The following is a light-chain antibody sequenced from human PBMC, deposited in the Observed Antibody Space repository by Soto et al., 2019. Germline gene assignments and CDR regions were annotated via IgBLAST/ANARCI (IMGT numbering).Light chain of an antibody. V-gene: IGKV3-11*01. J-gene: IGKJ5*01. Sequence: EIVLTQSPATLSLSPGERATLSCRASQSVSSYLAWYQQKPGQAPRLLIYDASNRAVDIPARFSGSGSGTDFTLTISSLEPEDFAVYYCQQRSNWPPLTFGQGTRLEIK. CDR1: QSVSSY. CDR2: DAS. CDR3: QQRSNWPPLT.